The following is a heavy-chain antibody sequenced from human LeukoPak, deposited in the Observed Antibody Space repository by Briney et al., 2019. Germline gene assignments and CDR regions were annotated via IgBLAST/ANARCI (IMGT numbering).Heavy chain of an antibody. V-gene: IGHV3-23*01. CDR3: AKDLVYSYGLRW. Sequence: GSLRLSCAASGFTFSSYAMSWVRQAPGGGLEWVSAISGSGGSTYYADSVKGRFTISRDNFKNTLYLQMNSLRAEDTAVYYCAKDLVYSYGLRWWGQGTMVTVSS. CDR1: GFTFSSYA. CDR2: ISGSGGST. J-gene: IGHJ3*01. D-gene: IGHD5-18*01.